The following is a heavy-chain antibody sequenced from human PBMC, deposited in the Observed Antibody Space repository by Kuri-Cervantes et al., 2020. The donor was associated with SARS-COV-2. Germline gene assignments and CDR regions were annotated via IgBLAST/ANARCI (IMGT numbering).Heavy chain of an antibody. V-gene: IGHV3-23*01. Sequence: VGSLRFTSAASGFTFSSYAMSWVRQAPGKGLEWVSAISGSGGSTYYADSVKGRFTISRDNSKNTLYLQMNSLRAEDTAVYYCAKDDTGDYGPTYFDYWGQGTLVTVSS. CDR1: GFTFSSYA. D-gene: IGHD4-17*01. CDR2: ISGSGGST. CDR3: AKDDTGDYGPTYFDY. J-gene: IGHJ4*02.